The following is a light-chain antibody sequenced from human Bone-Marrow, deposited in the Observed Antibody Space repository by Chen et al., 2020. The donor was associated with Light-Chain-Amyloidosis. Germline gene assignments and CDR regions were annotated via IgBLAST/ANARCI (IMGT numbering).Light chain of an antibody. V-gene: IGLV3-21*02. Sequence: SYVLTQPSSVSVAPGQTATIACGGNNIGSTSVHWYQQTPGQAPLLVVYDDSDRPSGIPERLSGSNSGNTDTLTMSRVEAGDEADYYWQVWDRSSDRPVFGGGTKLTVL. J-gene: IGLJ3*02. CDR2: DDS. CDR3: QVWDRSSDRPV. CDR1: NIGSTS.